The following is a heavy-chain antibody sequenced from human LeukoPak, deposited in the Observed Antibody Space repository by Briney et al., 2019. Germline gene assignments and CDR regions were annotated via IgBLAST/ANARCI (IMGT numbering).Heavy chain of an antibody. V-gene: IGHV1-69*13. D-gene: IGHD2-2*01. CDR3: ARVVRSTSCLDY. Sequence: SVKVSCKAAGGTFSSYAISWVRQAPGQGVECMGAIISIFAPANYPQTFQRRFTIPAHESTSTAYMQLSSLRSEDTAVYYCARVVRSTSCLDYWGQATLVTVSS. CDR2: IISIFAPA. CDR1: GGTFSSYA. J-gene: IGHJ4*02.